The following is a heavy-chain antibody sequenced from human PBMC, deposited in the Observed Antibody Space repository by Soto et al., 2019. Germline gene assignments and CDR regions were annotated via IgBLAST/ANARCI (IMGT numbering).Heavy chain of an antibody. V-gene: IGHV3-48*01. CDR1: GFTFSSYS. CDR2: ISSSSSII. Sequence: EVQLVESGGGLVQPGGSLRLSCAASGFTFSSYSMNWVRQAPGKGLEWVSYISSSSSIIFYADSVKGRFTISSDNAKNSLYLQMNSLRAEDTAVYYCARDSHGYCSGGTCPFDYWGQGTLVTVSS. J-gene: IGHJ4*02. D-gene: IGHD2-15*01. CDR3: ARDSHGYCSGGTCPFDY.